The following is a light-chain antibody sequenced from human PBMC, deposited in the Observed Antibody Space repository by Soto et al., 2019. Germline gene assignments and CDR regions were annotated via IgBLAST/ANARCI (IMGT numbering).Light chain of an antibody. CDR3: SSYSGIKNGI. CDR2: GVS. J-gene: IGLJ2*01. CDR1: SSDIGAYNY. V-gene: IGLV2-8*01. Sequence: QSALTQPPSASGSPGQSVTISCTGTSSDIGAYNYVSWYQQHPGKAPKLMIFGVSERPSGVPDRFSGSKSGNTASLTVSGLQAEDEAEYYCSSYSGIKNGIFGGGTKLTV.